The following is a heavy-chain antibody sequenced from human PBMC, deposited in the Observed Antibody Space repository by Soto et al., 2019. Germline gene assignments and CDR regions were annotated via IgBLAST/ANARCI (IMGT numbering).Heavy chain of an antibody. CDR2: ISGSGGST. Sequence: EVQLLESGGGLVQPGGSLRLSCAASGFTFSSYAMSWVRQAPGKGPEWVSAISGSGGSTYYADSVKGRFTISRDNSKNTLYLQMNSLRAEDTAVYYCANFRRGYCSGGSCYSEWFDPWGQGTLVTVSS. D-gene: IGHD2-15*01. V-gene: IGHV3-23*01. CDR3: ANFRRGYCSGGSCYSEWFDP. CDR1: GFTFSSYA. J-gene: IGHJ5*02.